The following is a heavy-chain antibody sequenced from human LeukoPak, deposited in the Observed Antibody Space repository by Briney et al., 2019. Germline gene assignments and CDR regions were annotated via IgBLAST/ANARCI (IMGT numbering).Heavy chain of an antibody. CDR1: GFTFSSYG. CDR2: IWYDGSNK. J-gene: IGHJ4*02. V-gene: IGHV3-33*01. D-gene: IGHD3-22*01. Sequence: GGSLRLSCAASGFTFSSYGMHWVRQAPGKGLEWVAVIWYDGSNKYYADSVKGRFAISRDNSKNTLYLQMNSLRAEDTAVYYCARDLRGEVITVDYFDYWGQGTLVTVSS. CDR3: ARDLRGEVITVDYFDY.